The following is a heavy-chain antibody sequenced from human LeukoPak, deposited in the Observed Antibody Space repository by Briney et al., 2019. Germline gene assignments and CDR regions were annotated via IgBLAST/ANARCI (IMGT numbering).Heavy chain of an antibody. J-gene: IGHJ3*02. CDR2: ISYDGSNK. CDR3: AEEGYDFWSGQDGAFDI. V-gene: IGHV3-30*18. Sequence: PGGSLRLSCAASGFTFSSYGMHWVRQAPGKGLEWVAVISYDGSNKYYADSVKGRFTISRDNSKNTLYLQMNSLRAEDTAVYYCAEEGYDFWSGQDGAFDIWGQGTMVTVSS. CDR1: GFTFSSYG. D-gene: IGHD3-3*01.